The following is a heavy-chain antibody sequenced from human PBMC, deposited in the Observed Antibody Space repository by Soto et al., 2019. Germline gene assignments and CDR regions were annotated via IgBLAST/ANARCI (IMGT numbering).Heavy chain of an antibody. Sequence: GGFLRLSCAASGFTFSSYSMNWVRQAPGKGLEWVSSISSSSSYIYYADSVKGRFTISRDNAKNSLYLQMNSLRAEDTAVYYCARDYGDYEMNMDVWGKGTTVTVSS. V-gene: IGHV3-21*01. D-gene: IGHD4-17*01. CDR2: ISSSSSYI. CDR1: GFTFSSYS. J-gene: IGHJ6*03. CDR3: ARDYGDYEMNMDV.